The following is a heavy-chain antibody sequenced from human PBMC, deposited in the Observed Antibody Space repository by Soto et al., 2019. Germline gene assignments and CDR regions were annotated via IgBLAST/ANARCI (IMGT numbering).Heavy chain of an antibody. Sequence: QVQVVESGGGVVQPGKSLRLSCAASGFSFSGHGMQWVRQAPGKGLEWVAVIWYDGSNKYYADSVKGRFTISRDNSKNPLYLQMNSLRAEDTAVYYCARDHGGYMDVWGKGTTVTVSS. CDR2: IWYDGSNK. V-gene: IGHV3-33*01. CDR3: ARDHGGYMDV. CDR1: GFSFSGHG. J-gene: IGHJ6*03.